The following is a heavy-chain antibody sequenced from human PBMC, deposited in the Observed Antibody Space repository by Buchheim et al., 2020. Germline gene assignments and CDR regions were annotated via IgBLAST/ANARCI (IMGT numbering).Heavy chain of an antibody. D-gene: IGHD2-15*01. CDR2: ISGSGGST. J-gene: IGHJ6*03. Sequence: EVQLLESGGGLVQPGGSLRLSCAASGFTFSSYAMSWVRQAPGKGLEWVSAISGSGGSTYYADSVKGRFTISRDNFKNTLYLQMNSLRAEDTAVYYCAKGDCSGGSCYSAYYYYMDVWGKGTT. V-gene: IGHV3-23*01. CDR1: GFTFSSYA. CDR3: AKGDCSGGSCYSAYYYYMDV.